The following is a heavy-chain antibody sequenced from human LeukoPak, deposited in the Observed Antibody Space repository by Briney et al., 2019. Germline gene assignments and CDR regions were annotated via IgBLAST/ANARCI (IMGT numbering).Heavy chain of an antibody. CDR3: AKAAMVATWSFDY. J-gene: IGHJ4*03. Sequence: GGSLRLSCAASGFTFSSYGMHWVRQAPGKGLEWVAVISYDGSNKYYADSVKGRFTISRDNSKNTLYLQMNSLRAEDTAVYYCAKAAMVATWSFDYWGQGTTVTVSS. D-gene: IGHD5-12*01. CDR1: GFTFSSYG. CDR2: ISYDGSNK. V-gene: IGHV3-30*18.